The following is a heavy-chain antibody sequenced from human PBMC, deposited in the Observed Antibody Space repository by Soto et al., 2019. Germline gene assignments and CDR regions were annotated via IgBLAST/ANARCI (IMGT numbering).Heavy chain of an antibody. Sequence: PGGSLRLSCAASGFTFSSYEMNWVRQAPGKGLEWVSYISSSGSTIYYADSVKGRFTISRDNAKNSLYLQMNSLRAEDTAVYYCAIGGSYNWNYRSLAVDYYYGMDVWGQGTTVTSP. J-gene: IGHJ6*02. CDR3: AIGGSYNWNYRSLAVDYYYGMDV. CDR1: GFTFSSYE. D-gene: IGHD1-7*01. V-gene: IGHV3-48*03. CDR2: ISSSGSTI.